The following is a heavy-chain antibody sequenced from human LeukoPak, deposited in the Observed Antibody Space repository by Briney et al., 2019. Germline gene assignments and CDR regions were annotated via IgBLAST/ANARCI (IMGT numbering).Heavy chain of an antibody. D-gene: IGHD3-22*01. V-gene: IGHV1-69*05. J-gene: IGHJ3*02. CDR3: ARDNYYDSSGNDAFDI. CDR2: IIPIFGTA. CDR1: GGTFSSYA. Sequence: ASVKVSCKASGGTFSSYAISWVRQAPGQGLEWMGGIIPIFGTANYAQKFQGRVTITTDESTSTAYMELSSLRSEDTAVYYCARDNYYDSSGNDAFDIWGQGTMVTVSS.